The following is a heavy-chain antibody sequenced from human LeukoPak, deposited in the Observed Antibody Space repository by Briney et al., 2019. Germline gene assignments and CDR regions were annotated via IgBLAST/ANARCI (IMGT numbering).Heavy chain of an antibody. CDR2: INPNSGGT. D-gene: IGHD3-22*01. Sequence: GASVKVSCKASGYTFTGSYMQWVRQAPGQGLEWMGWINPNSGGTNYAQKFQGRVTMTRDTSISTAYMELSRLRSDDTAVYYCARDERYDSSGYPFDYWGQGTLVTVSS. CDR1: GYTFTGSY. V-gene: IGHV1-2*02. CDR3: ARDERYDSSGYPFDY. J-gene: IGHJ4*02.